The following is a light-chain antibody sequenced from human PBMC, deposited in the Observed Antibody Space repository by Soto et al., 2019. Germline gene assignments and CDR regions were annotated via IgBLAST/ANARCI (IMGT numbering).Light chain of an antibody. CDR2: KAS. V-gene: IGKV1-5*03. CDR3: QQYKDSPWT. J-gene: IGKJ1*01. Sequence: DIQMTQSPSTLSASVGDRVTFACRASQNIVDWLAWYQQKPGKAPKLLIYKASNLESGVPSRFGGSGSGSEFTLPISNLQADDFANYYCQQYKDSPWTFGQGTKVDIK. CDR1: QNIVDW.